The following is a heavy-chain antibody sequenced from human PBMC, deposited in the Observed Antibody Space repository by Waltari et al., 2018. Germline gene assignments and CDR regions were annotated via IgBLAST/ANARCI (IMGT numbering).Heavy chain of an antibody. CDR3: ARAYDSSGHFDY. J-gene: IGHJ4*02. D-gene: IGHD3-22*01. Sequence: QVQLVESGGGVVKPGRSLRLSCAASVFTFSSYAMHWVRQAPGKGLEWVAVISYDGSNKYYAGSVKGRFTISRDNSKTSLYLQMNSLRAEDTAVYYCARAYDSSGHFDYWGQGTLVTVSS. CDR2: ISYDGSNK. V-gene: IGHV3-30-3*01. CDR1: VFTFSSYA.